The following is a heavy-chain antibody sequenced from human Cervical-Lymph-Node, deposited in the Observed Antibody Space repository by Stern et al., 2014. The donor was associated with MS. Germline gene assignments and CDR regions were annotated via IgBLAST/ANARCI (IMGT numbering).Heavy chain of an antibody. CDR1: GFAFDDYA. CDR2: ISWSGTKI. CDR3: ATANYEFGYYGMDV. V-gene: IGHV3-9*01. J-gene: IGHJ6*02. D-gene: IGHD3-3*01. Sequence: EVQLEESGGGLVQPGRSLRLSCAAAGFAFDDYAMHWVRQGPGKGLEWASGISWSGTKIGYADSVKGRFTISRDNAKNSLFLQMNNLRAEDTALYYCATANYEFGYYGMDVWGQGTAVTVS.